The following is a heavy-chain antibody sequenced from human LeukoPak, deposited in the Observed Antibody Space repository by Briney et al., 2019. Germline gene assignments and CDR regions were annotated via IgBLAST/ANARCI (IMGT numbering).Heavy chain of an antibody. Sequence: PSQTLSLTCTVSGGSISSGSYYWGWIRQPDGKGVEWIERIYASGSTNYNPSLKSRVTISVDKSKKQCALKLSSVPAADTAVYYCARGGMITFGGVIVENWGQGTLVTVSS. CDR1: GGSISSGSYY. V-gene: IGHV4-61*02. CDR2: IYASGST. D-gene: IGHD3-16*02. CDR3: ARGGMITFGGVIVEN. J-gene: IGHJ4*02.